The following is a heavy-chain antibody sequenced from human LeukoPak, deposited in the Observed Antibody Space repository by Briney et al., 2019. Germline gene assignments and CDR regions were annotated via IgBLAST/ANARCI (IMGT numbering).Heavy chain of an antibody. V-gene: IGHV4-4*02. Sequence: SETLSLTCGVSGGSISNTNWWAWVRQPPGKGLEWIGEVNLQGSTDYNPSLKSRVAISVDKSENHISLKLTPVTAADTAVYYCARDGGPYRPLDYSGQGTLVTVAS. CDR3: ARDGGPYRPLDY. CDR2: VNLQGST. J-gene: IGHJ4*02. CDR1: GGSISNTNW.